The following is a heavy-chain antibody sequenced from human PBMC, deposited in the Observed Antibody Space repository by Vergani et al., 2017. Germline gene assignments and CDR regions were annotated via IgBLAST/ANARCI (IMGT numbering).Heavy chain of an antibody. CDR1: GGSFSGYY. J-gene: IGHJ4*02. CDR3: ARVTWSGYLIPDY. CDR2: INHSGST. D-gene: IGHD3-3*01. Sequence: QVQLQQWGAGLLKPSETLSLTCAVYGGSFSGYYWSWIRQPPGKGLEWIGEINHSGSTNYNPSLKSRVTISVDTSKNQFSLKLSSVTAADTAVYYCARVTWSGYLIPDYWGQGTLVTVSS. V-gene: IGHV4-34*01.